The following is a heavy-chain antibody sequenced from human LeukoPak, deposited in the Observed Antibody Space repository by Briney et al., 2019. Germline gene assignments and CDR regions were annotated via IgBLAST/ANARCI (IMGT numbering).Heavy chain of an antibody. J-gene: IGHJ3*01. CDR3: ASDPFNITGHDAFNF. Sequence: PGGSLRLSCVASGFTFNTYWMSWVRQAPGKGLEWVPNINHDGSGKYYVDSVKGRLTISRDNAKNSLYLQMNSLRVEDTAVYYCASDPFNITGHDAFNFWGQRTAVTVSS. D-gene: IGHD1-14*01. CDR1: GFTFNTYW. CDR2: INHDGSGK. V-gene: IGHV3-7*01.